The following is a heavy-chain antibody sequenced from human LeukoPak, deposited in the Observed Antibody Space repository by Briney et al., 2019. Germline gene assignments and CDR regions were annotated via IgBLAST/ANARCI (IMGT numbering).Heavy chain of an antibody. CDR1: GGSISSSSYY. V-gene: IGHV4-39*01. CDR2: IYSSGST. Sequence: KASQTLSLTCTVSGGSISSSSYYWGWIRQPPGKGLEWIGGIYSSGSTYYNPSLKSRVTISVDTSKNQFSLKLSSVTAADTAVYYCARPAHGDFDYWGQGTLVTVSS. CDR3: ARPAHGDFDY. J-gene: IGHJ4*02.